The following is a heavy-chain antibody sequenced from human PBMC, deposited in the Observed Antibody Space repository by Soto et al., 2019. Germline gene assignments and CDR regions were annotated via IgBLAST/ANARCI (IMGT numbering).Heavy chain of an antibody. CDR1: GFTFSSYG. D-gene: IGHD3-22*01. Sequence: GGSLRLSCAASGFTFSSYGMHWVRQAPGKGLEWVAVISYDGSNKYYADSVKGRFTSSRDNSKNTLYLQMNSLRAEDTAVYYCAKGQTNYYDISGPFRYLEYFQNWGQGALVTVSS. CDR3: AKGQTNYYDISGPFRYLEYFQN. CDR2: ISYDGSNK. J-gene: IGHJ1*01. V-gene: IGHV3-30*18.